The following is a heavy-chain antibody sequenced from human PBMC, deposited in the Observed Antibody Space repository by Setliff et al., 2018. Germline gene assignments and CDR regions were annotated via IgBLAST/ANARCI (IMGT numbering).Heavy chain of an antibody. CDR3: AGVHWTTNWFLHY. J-gene: IGHJ4*01. Sequence: LRLSCAASGFAFDSYAMHWVRQAPGKGLEWVAIIFHDGRDIYYGDSVQGRFAISRDNSKNTLYLQMNSLRSDDTVVYYCAGVHWTTNWFLHYWGQGTLVTVSS. V-gene: IGHV3-30*03. CDR2: IFHDGRDI. CDR1: GFAFDSYA. D-gene: IGHD7-27*01.